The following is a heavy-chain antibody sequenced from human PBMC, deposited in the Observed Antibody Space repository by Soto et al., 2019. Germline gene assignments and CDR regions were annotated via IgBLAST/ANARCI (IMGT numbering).Heavy chain of an antibody. CDR1: GYTFTGYY. CDR3: ARDGAEYYDSSGPPVGYYYYGMDV. J-gene: IGHJ6*02. D-gene: IGHD3-22*01. Sequence: ASVKVSCKASGYTFTGYYMHWVRQAPRQGLEWMGWINPNSGGTNYAQKFQGWVTMTRDTSISTAYMELSRLRSDDTAVYYCARDGAEYYDSSGPPVGYYYYGMDVWGQGTTVTSP. CDR2: INPNSGGT. V-gene: IGHV1-2*04.